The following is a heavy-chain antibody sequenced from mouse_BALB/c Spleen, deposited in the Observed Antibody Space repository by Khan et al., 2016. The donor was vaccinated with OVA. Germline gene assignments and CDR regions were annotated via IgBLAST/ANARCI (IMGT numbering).Heavy chain of an antibody. CDR2: ISYSGNT. CDR3: ARKDYYDYDPFPY. D-gene: IGHD2-4*01. V-gene: IGHV3-2*02. J-gene: IGHJ3*01. Sequence: EVQLVESGPGLVKPSQSLSLTCTVTGYSITSEYTWNWIRQFPGNKLEWMGFISYSGNTRYNPSLKNRISITRATSKNQFFLQLNSVTSEDTATYYCARKDYYDYDPFPYWGQGTLVTVSA. CDR1: GYSITSEYT.